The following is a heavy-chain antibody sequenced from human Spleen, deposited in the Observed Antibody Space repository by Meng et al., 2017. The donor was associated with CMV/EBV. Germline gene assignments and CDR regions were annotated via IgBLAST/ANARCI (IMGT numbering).Heavy chain of an antibody. CDR1: GYTFTDYY. D-gene: IGHD2-2*03. V-gene: IGHV1-2*02. CDR2: INPNSGAT. Sequence: ASVKVSCKASGYTFTDYYIHWVRQAPGQGLEWMGWINPNSGATYYAQKFQGRVTMTRDTSISTVYMELRSLRSDDTAVFYCARVLDQWGQGTLVTVSS. J-gene: IGHJ4*02. CDR3: ARVLDQ.